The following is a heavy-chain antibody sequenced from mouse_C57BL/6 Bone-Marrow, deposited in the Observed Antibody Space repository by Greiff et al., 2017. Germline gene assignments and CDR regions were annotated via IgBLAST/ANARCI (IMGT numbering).Heavy chain of an antibody. J-gene: IGHJ4*01. CDR1: GYTFTSYW. V-gene: IGHV1-64*01. CDR2: IPPNSGST. Sequence: VQLQQPGAELVKPGASVKLSCKASGYTFTSYWMHWVKQRPGQGLEWIGMIPPNSGSTNYNEKFKSKATLTVDKSSSTAYMQLSSLTSEDSAVYYCARAGGHAMDYWGQGTSVTVSS. CDR3: ARAGGHAMDY. D-gene: IGHD3-3*01.